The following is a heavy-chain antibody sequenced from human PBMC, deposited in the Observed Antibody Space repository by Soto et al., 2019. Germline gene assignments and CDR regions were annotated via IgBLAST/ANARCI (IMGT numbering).Heavy chain of an antibody. CDR3: ARGVTMVRGVIHTPYFDY. V-gene: IGHV4-31*03. D-gene: IGHD3-10*01. CDR1: GGSISSGGYY. Sequence: QVQLQESGPGLVKPSQTLSLTCTVSGGSISSGGYYWSWIRQHPGKGLEWIGYIYYSGSTYYNPSLKSRVTISVATATNQFSLKLSSVTAADTAVYYCARGVTMVRGVIHTPYFDYWGQGTLVTVSS. CDR2: IYYSGST. J-gene: IGHJ4*02.